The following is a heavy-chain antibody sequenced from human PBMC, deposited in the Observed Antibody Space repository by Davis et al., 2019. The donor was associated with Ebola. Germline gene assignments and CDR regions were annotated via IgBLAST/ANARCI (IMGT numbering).Heavy chain of an antibody. Sequence: ASVKVSYKASGYTFTSYGISWVRQAPGQGLEWMGWISAYNGNTNYAQKLQGRVTMTTDTSTSTAYMELRSLRSDDTAVYYCARGYEDIVVVPAAKAYYYYGMDVWGKGTTVTVSS. CDR3: ARGYEDIVVVPAAKAYYYYGMDV. D-gene: IGHD2-2*01. J-gene: IGHJ6*04. CDR1: GYTFTSYG. CDR2: ISAYNGNT. V-gene: IGHV1-18*04.